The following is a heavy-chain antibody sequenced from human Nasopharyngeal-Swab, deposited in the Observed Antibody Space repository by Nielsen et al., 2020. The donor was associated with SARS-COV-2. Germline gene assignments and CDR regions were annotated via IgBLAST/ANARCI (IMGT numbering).Heavy chain of an antibody. CDR3: VKVYAGYSSGDSHLDY. Sequence: GGSLRPSCSASGFTFSSYAMHWVRQAPGKGLEYVSAISSNGGSTYYADSVKGRFTISRDNSKNTLYLQMSSLRAEDTAVYYCVKVYAGYSSGDSHLDYWGQGTLVTVSS. CDR1: GFTFSSYA. J-gene: IGHJ4*02. D-gene: IGHD6-19*01. CDR2: ISSNGGST. V-gene: IGHV3-64D*08.